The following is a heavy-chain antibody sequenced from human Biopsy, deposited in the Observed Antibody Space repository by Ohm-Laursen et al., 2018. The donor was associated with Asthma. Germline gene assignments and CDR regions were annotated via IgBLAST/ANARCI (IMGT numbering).Heavy chain of an antibody. J-gene: IGHJ4*02. Sequence: SLRLSCAASGFNFSYYSMIWVRQAPGKGLEWVSGISWNSATIGYADSVEGRFTISRDNAKNSVFLHMDSLRPEDTAFYYCAKVRSDWVITESFDYWGQGVLVTVSS. CDR2: ISWNSATI. CDR1: GFNFSYYS. V-gene: IGHV3-9*01. CDR3: AKVRSDWVITESFDY. D-gene: IGHD3-22*01.